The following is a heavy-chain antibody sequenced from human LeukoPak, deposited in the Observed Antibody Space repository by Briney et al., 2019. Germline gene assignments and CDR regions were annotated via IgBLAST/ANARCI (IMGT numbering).Heavy chain of an antibody. CDR3: AKWVAAADSYYFDY. V-gene: IGHV3-23*01. D-gene: IGHD6-13*01. CDR2: ISGSGGSA. Sequence: GGSLRLSCAASGFTFSSYSMNWVRQAPGKGLEWVSGISGSGGSAYYADSVKGRFTVSRDNSKNTLYLQLSSLRAEDTAIYFCAKWVAAADSYYFDYWGQGTLVTVSS. CDR1: GFTFSSYS. J-gene: IGHJ4*02.